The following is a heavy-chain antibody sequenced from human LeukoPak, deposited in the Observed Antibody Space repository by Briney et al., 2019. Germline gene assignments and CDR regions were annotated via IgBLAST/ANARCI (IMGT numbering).Heavy chain of an antibody. J-gene: IGHJ3*02. Sequence: ASVKVSCKASGYTFTGYYMHWVRQAPGQGLEWMGWINPNSGGTNYAQKFQGRVTMTRDTSISTAYMELSRLRSDDTAVYYCARVPDSSSWYGGAFDTWGQGTMVTVSS. D-gene: IGHD6-13*01. CDR3: ARVPDSSSWYGGAFDT. CDR2: INPNSGGT. CDR1: GYTFTGYY. V-gene: IGHV1-2*02.